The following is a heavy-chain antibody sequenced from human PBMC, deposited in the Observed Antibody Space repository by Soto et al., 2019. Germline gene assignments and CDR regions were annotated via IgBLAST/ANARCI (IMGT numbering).Heavy chain of an antibody. CDR3: AKDHYFEWPTASDF. CDR2: VSGSGGST. D-gene: IGHD3-9*01. CDR1: GFTFSSSA. V-gene: IGHV3-23*01. J-gene: IGHJ4*02. Sequence: EVQLLESGGGLVQPGGSLRLSCAVSGFTFSSSAMIWVRQAPGRGLEWVSGVSGSGGSTYYADSVKGRFTISRDNSKNTLFLQMDGLRAEDTAIYYCAKDHYFEWPTASDFWDQGTLVTVSS.